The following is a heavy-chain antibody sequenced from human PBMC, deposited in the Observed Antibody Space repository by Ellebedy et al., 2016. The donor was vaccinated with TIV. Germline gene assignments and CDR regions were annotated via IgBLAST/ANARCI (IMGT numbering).Heavy chain of an antibody. D-gene: IGHD4-23*01. Sequence: GESLKISXAASGFTFSSYSMNWVRQAPGKGLEWVSSISSSSSYIYYADSVKGRFTISRDNAKNSLYLQMNSLRAEDTAVYYCARDPNYGGNSYAFDIWGQGTMVTVSS. J-gene: IGHJ3*02. CDR3: ARDPNYGGNSYAFDI. CDR2: ISSSSSYI. V-gene: IGHV3-21*01. CDR1: GFTFSSYS.